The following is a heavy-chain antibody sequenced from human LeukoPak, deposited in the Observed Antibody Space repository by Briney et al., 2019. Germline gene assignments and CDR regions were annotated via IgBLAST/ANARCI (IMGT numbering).Heavy chain of an antibody. Sequence: ASVKVSCKASGGTFSSYAISWVRQAPGQGLEWMGGIIPIFGTANYAQKFQGRVTITADESTSTAYMELSSLRSEDTAVYYCATTKEMATIISDAFDIWGQGTMVTVSS. D-gene: IGHD5-24*01. J-gene: IGHJ3*02. CDR2: IIPIFGTA. CDR1: GGTFSSYA. CDR3: ATTKEMATIISDAFDI. V-gene: IGHV1-69*13.